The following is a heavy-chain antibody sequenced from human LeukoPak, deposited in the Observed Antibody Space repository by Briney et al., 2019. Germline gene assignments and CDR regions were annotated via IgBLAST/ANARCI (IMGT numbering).Heavy chain of an antibody. CDR3: ARGSWVTVAY. D-gene: IGHD6-19*01. J-gene: IGHJ4*02. V-gene: IGHV3-7*03. CDR2: IKQDGSEK. Sequence: GGSLRPSCAASGFTFSNYWMTWVRQAPGKGLEWVANIKQDGSEKYYVDSVKGRFTISRDDAKNSLYLQMNSLRAEDTAVYYCARGSWVTVAYWGQGTLVTVSS. CDR1: GFTFSNYW.